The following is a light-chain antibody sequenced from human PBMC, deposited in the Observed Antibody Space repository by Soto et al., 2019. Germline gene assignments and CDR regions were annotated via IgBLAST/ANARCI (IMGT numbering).Light chain of an antibody. Sequence: QPVLTQPPSASASLGASVTLTCTLSSGYSNYKVDWYQQRPGKGPRFVMRVGTGGIVGSKWDGIPDRFSVLGSGLNRYLTIKNIQEEDESDYHCGADHGSGSNFFYVFGTGTKVTVL. V-gene: IGLV9-49*01. CDR1: SGYSNYK. CDR3: GADHGSGSNFFYV. J-gene: IGLJ1*01. CDR2: VGTGGIVG.